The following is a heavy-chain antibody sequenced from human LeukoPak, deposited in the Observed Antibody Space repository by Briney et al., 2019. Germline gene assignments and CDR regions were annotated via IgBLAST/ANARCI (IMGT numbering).Heavy chain of an antibody. Sequence: GGSLRLSCAASRFTFSSYAMLWVRQLPGKGLEWVAIISYDGSNTYYADSVKGRFTISRDNSKNTLYLQMNSLRAEDTAVYYCAKDRNYYDSSGYYLDWGQGTLVTVSS. CDR2: ISYDGSNT. CDR1: RFTFSSYA. D-gene: IGHD3-22*01. J-gene: IGHJ4*02. V-gene: IGHV3-30*04. CDR3: AKDRNYYDSSGYYLD.